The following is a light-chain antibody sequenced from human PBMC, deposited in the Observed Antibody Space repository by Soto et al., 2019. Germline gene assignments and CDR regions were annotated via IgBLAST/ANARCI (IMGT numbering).Light chain of an antibody. Sequence: DIQMTQAPSSVSASVGDRVTLTCRASQDINNRVAWFQQRPGRAPKYLIQAASILQSGFPSRFSATGSGTDFTLTIDSLQPEDFATYYCLQVKNFPRTFGQGTKLEIK. CDR2: AAS. CDR3: LQVKNFPRT. CDR1: QDINNR. J-gene: IGKJ1*01. V-gene: IGKV1-12*01.